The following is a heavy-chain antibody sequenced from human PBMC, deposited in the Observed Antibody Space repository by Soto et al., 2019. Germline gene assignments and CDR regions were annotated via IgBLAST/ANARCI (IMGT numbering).Heavy chain of an antibody. J-gene: IGHJ5*02. CDR1: GYTFTDYD. V-gene: IGHV1-8*01. CDR3: ARVAVAARPRWYNWFDP. Sequence: QAQLVQSGAEVKKPGASVKLSCMTSGYTFTDYDINWVRQATGQGLEWIGWMNPNSGETGYAQKFQGRVTMTRSLSLSTAYLELSSLTSDDTAVYFCARVAVAARPRWYNWFDPWGQGTLVTVSS. D-gene: IGHD2-15*01. CDR2: MNPNSGET.